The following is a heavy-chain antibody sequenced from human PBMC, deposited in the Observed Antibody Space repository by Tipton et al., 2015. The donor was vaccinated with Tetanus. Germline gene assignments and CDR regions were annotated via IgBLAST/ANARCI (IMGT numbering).Heavy chain of an antibody. V-gene: IGHV4-59*12. J-gene: IGHJ5*02. CDR2: VDVSGRT. CDR3: ARGTWLYTSTYHRHWLDP. CDR1: GGSTSSYY. Sequence: TLSLTCSVSGGSTSSYYWSWIRQPPGKGLEWMGKVDVSGRTNNSPPLKSRVTISLDTSRNEFPLTLTPVTAADTAVYYCARGTWLYTSTYHRHWLDPWGQGTLVTVSS. D-gene: IGHD6-13*01.